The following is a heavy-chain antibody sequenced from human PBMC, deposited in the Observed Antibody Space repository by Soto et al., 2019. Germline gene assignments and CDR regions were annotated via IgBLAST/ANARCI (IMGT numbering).Heavy chain of an antibody. J-gene: IGHJ4*02. V-gene: IGHV1-2*04. D-gene: IGHD6-6*01. CDR1: GYTFTGYY. Sequence: GASVTVSCQASGYTFTGYYMHWVRQAPGQGLEWMGWINPNSGGTNYAQKFQGWVTMTRDTSISTAYMELSRLRSDDTAVYYCARDNSSSSELDYWGQGTLVTVSS. CDR2: INPNSGGT. CDR3: ARDNSSSSELDY.